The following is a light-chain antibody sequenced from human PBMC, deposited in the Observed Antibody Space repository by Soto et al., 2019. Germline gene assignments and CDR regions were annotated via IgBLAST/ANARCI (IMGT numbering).Light chain of an antibody. J-gene: IGKJ4*01. CDR1: QGVSSW. Sequence: IPMTQSPSSVSAAVGDRVTITCRASQGVSSWLAWYQQRPGTAPKLLIYGATTLRSGVPSRFSGSESGTLFTLTITSLQPEDSATYYCQQASSCPLTFGGGTKVEIQ. CDR2: GAT. CDR3: QQASSCPLT. V-gene: IGKV1-12*01.